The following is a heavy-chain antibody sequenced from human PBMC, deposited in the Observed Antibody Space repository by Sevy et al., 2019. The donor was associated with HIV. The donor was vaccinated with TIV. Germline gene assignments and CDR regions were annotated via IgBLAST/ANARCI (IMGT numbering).Heavy chain of an antibody. D-gene: IGHD4-17*01. Sequence: GGSLRLSCAASGFPFSSYEMNWVRQAPGRGLEWISYISNTGNTISYSDSVWGRFTVSRDNAKNSLFLHMNSLRAEDTATYYCARDLPPSATTVAHFDYWGRGTLVTVSS. CDR1: GFPFSSYE. J-gene: IGHJ4*02. V-gene: IGHV3-48*03. CDR2: ISNTGNTI. CDR3: ARDLPPSATTVAHFDY.